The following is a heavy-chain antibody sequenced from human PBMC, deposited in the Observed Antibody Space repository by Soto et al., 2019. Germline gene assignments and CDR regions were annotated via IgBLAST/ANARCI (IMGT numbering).Heavy chain of an antibody. CDR1: GGTFSSYA. CDR3: ARAVGRYSGSQ. CDR2: VIHIFGTA. Sequence: QVQLVQSGAEVKKPGSSVKVSCNASGGTFSSYAISWVRQAPGQGLEWMGGVIHIFGTANYAQKFEGRVTINADEYTSTDYMELRRLGSEDTAVYYCARAVGRYSGSQWGQGTLVNVSS. J-gene: IGHJ4*02. V-gene: IGHV1-69*12. D-gene: IGHD6-13*01.